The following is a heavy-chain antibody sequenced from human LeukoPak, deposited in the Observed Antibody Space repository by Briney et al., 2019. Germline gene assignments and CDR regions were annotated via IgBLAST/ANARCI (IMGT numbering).Heavy chain of an antibody. V-gene: IGHV1-69*13. Sequence: VASVKVSCKASGGTFSSYAISWVRQAPGQGLEWMGGIIPIFGTANYAQKFQGRVTITADESTSTAYMELSSLRSEDTAVYYCARGWAAGAFDIWGQGTMVTVSS. J-gene: IGHJ3*02. CDR3: ARGWAAGAFDI. CDR2: IIPIFGTA. D-gene: IGHD1-26*01. CDR1: GGTFSSYA.